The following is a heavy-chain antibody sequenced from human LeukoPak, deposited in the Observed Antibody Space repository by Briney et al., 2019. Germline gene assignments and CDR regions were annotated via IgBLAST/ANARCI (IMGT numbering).Heavy chain of an antibody. CDR3: AKGDEYCSGGSCYSDY. J-gene: IGHJ4*02. CDR1: GFTFSSYA. CDR2: FSGSGGST. D-gene: IGHD2-15*01. Sequence: GGSLRLSCAAYGFTFSSYAMSWVRQAPGKGLEWVSAFSGSGGSTYYADSVKGRFTISRDNSKKTLYMQMNSLRAEDTAVYYCAKGDEYCSGGSCYSDYWGQGTLVTVSS. V-gene: IGHV3-23*01.